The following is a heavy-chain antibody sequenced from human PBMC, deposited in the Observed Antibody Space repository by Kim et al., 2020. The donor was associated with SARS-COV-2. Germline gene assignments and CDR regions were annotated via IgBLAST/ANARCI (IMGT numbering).Heavy chain of an antibody. V-gene: IGHV4-59*01. D-gene: IGHD3-22*01. CDR2: IYYSGST. J-gene: IGHJ3*02. Sequence: SETLSLTCTVSGGSISSYYWSWIRQPPGKGLEWIGYIYYSGSTNYNPSLKSRVTISVDTSKNQFSLKLSSVTAADTAVYYCARVFLEPNYYDSSGYYAYAFDIWGQGTMVTVSS. CDR1: GGSISSYY. CDR3: ARVFLEPNYYDSSGYYAYAFDI.